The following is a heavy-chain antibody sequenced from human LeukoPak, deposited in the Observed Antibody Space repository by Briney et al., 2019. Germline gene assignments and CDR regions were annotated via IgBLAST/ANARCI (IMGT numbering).Heavy chain of an antibody. CDR1: GFTVSSNY. Sequence: GGSLRLSCAASGFTVSSNYMSWVRQAPGRGLDCVSVIYSGGSTYYADSVKGRFTISRDNSKNTLYLQMNSLRAEDTAVYYCATRRGRSSGYYPPSYWGQGTLVTVSS. CDR3: ATRRGRSSGYYPPSY. V-gene: IGHV3-53*01. J-gene: IGHJ4*02. D-gene: IGHD3-22*01. CDR2: IYSGGST.